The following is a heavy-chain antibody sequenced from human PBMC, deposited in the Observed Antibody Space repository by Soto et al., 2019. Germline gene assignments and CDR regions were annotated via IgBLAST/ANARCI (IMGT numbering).Heavy chain of an antibody. CDR3: ARSPGIQLWYGFHAFDI. CDR1: GYSFTSYW. V-gene: IGHV5-51*01. Sequence: PGESLKLSCKGSGYSFTSYWIGWVRQMPGKGLEWMGIIYPGDSDTRYSPSFQGQVTISADKSISTAYLQWSSLKASDTAMYYCARSPGIQLWYGFHAFDIWGQGTMVTVSS. J-gene: IGHJ3*02. CDR2: IYPGDSDT. D-gene: IGHD5-18*01.